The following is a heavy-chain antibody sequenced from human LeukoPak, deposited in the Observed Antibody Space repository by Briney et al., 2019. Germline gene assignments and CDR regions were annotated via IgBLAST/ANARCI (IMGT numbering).Heavy chain of an antibody. D-gene: IGHD3-10*01. CDR3: AKGSITLIRGVRGPFDY. V-gene: IGHV3-23*01. J-gene: IGHJ4*02. CDR2: ISGSGGSI. CDR1: GFTFSSYA. Sequence: GGPLRLSCAASGFTFSSYAMSWVRQAPGKGLEWVSGISGSGGSIYYADSVKGRLTISRDKSKNTLYLQLDSLRAEDTALYYCAKGSITLIRGVRGPFDYWGRGTLVTVSS.